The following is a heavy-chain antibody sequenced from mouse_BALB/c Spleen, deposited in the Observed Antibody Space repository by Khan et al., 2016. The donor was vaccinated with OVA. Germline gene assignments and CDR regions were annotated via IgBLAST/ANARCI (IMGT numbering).Heavy chain of an antibody. V-gene: IGHV5-12*02. CDR1: GFTFSDYY. Sequence: EVELVESGGGLVQPGGSLKLSCATSGFTFSDYYMYWVRQTPEKRLEWVAYLSNRGTTTYYPDTVRGRFTISRDNAKNTLYLQMSRLEYEDTAMYYCAREGDDGGLAYWGQGTLVTVSA. CDR3: AREGDDGGLAY. J-gene: IGHJ3*01. D-gene: IGHD2-3*01. CDR2: LSNRGTTT.